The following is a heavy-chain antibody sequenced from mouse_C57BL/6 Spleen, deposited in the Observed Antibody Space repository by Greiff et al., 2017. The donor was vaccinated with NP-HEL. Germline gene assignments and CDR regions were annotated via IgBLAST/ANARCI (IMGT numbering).Heavy chain of an antibody. D-gene: IGHD1-1*01. CDR1: GYTFTSYW. CDR2: IDPSDSDT. CDR3: ARGRSHYFDY. Sequence: VQLQQPGAELVRPGSSVKLSCKASGYTFTSYWMHWVKQRPIQGLEWIGNIDPSDSDTHYNQKFKDKATLTVDKSSSTAYRQLSSLTSEDSAVYYWARGRSHYFDYWGQGTTLTVSS. V-gene: IGHV1-52*01. J-gene: IGHJ2*01.